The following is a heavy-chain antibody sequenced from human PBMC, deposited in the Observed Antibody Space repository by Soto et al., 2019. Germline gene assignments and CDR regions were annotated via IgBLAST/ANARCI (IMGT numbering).Heavy chain of an antibody. J-gene: IGHJ4*02. Sequence: QVQLQESGPGLVKPSGTLSLTCSVSGYSVTNDNWWSWLRQPPGRGLEWIAEIYHGGNTNYRPSRRSRVTISMDKSNNQFSLKLVSVTAADTAVYFCASGGGGGNFWGQGILVTVSS. CDR1: GYSVTNDNW. CDR3: ASGGGGGNF. CDR2: IYHGGNT. V-gene: IGHV4-4*02. D-gene: IGHD3-16*01.